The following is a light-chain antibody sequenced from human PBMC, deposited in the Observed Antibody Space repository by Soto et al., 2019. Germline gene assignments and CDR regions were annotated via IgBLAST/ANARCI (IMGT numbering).Light chain of an antibody. CDR3: SSYTSSRTLEV. CDR1: SSDVGGYNY. CDR2: EVS. V-gene: IGLV2-14*01. Sequence: QSVLTQPASVAGSPGQSITISCTGTSSDVGGYNYVSWYQQHPGKAPKLMIYEVSNRPSGVSNRFSGSKSGNTASLTISRLQAEDEADYYCSSYTSSRTLEVFGTGTKLTVL. J-gene: IGLJ1*01.